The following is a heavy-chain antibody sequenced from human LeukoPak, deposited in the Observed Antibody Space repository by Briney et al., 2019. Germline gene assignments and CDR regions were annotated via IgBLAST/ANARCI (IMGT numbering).Heavy chain of an antibody. Sequence: SETLSLTCTISGGSISSYYWSWIRQPPGKGLEWIGYIYTSGGTNYNPSLKSRVTISVDTSKNQFSLKLSSVTAADTAVYYCARGDILTGYYIDYWGQGTLVTVSS. D-gene: IGHD3-9*01. CDR3: ARGDILTGYYIDY. CDR2: IYTSGGT. V-gene: IGHV4-4*09. J-gene: IGHJ4*02. CDR1: GGSISSYY.